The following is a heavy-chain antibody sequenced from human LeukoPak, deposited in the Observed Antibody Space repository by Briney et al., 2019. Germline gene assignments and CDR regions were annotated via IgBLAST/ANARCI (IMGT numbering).Heavy chain of an antibody. D-gene: IGHD3-22*01. CDR1: GYTFTSYG. CDR3: ARDRRPTYYYDSSGYDPFDY. Sequence: GASVKVSCKASGYTFTSYGISWVRQAPGQGLEWTGWISAYNGNTNYAQKLQGRVTMTTDTSTSTAYMELRSLRSDDTAVYYCARDRRPTYYYDSSGYDPFDYWGQGTLVTVSS. CDR2: ISAYNGNT. J-gene: IGHJ4*02. V-gene: IGHV1-18*01.